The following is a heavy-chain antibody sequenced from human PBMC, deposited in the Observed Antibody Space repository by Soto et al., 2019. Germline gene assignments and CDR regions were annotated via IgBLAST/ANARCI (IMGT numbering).Heavy chain of an antibody. CDR2: IYYSGST. Sequence: SETLPLTCTVSGGSVRSGSHYWSWIRQPPGKGLEWIGYIYYSGSTNYNPSLQSRVTISVDTSKIQFSLKLNSVTTADTAVYYCAREERARDGYTPGYYYYFGMDVWGQGTTVTVSS. D-gene: IGHD5-12*01. CDR1: GGSVRSGSHY. CDR3: AREERARDGYTPGYYYYFGMDV. V-gene: IGHV4-61*01. J-gene: IGHJ6*02.